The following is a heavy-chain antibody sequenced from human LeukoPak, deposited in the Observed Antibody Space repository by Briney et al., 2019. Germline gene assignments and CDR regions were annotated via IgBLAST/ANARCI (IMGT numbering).Heavy chain of an antibody. CDR2: ILPADSDT. J-gene: IGHJ5*01. V-gene: IGHV5-51*01. Sequence: RGESLKISCKGSGYSFSSYWIGWVRQMPGKGLEWMGIILPADSDTRYSPSFQGQVIISADKSISTTYVQWRTLKASDTAIYYCASGRFCRGGSCYDSWGQGTLVTVSS. CDR1: GYSFSSYW. CDR3: ASGRFCRGGSCYDS. D-gene: IGHD2-15*01.